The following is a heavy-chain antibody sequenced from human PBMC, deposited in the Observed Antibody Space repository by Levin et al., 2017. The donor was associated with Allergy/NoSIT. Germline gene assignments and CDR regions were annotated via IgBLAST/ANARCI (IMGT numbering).Heavy chain of an antibody. V-gene: IGHV1-2*02. D-gene: IGHD6-6*01. Sequence: ASVKVSCKASGYTFTGYYMHWVRQAPGQGLEWMGWINPNSGGTNYAQKFQGRVTMTRDTSISTAYMELSRLRSDDTAVYYCARGRIAARPGRGNYYYGMDGWGQGTTVTVSS. CDR1: GYTFTGYY. CDR3: ARGRIAARPGRGNYYYGMDG. J-gene: IGHJ6*02. CDR2: INPNSGGT.